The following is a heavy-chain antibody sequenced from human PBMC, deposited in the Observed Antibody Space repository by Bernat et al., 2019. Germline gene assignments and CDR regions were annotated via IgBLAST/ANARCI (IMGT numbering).Heavy chain of an antibody. CDR2: INSDGSST. V-gene: IGHV3-74*01. Sequence: EVQLVESGGGLVQPGGSLRLSCAASTFTFNNYWMHWVRQAPGRGLVWVSRINSDGSSTAYAESMQGRFTISGDNAQNTMYLPFNSLTAEDTAIYSCATEHRLRYWDQGTLVTVSS. CDR1: TFTFNNYW. CDR3: ATEHRLRY. J-gene: IGHJ4*02. D-gene: IGHD5-18*01.